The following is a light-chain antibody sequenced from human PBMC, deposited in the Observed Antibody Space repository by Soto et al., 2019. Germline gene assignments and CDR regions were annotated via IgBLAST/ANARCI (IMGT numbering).Light chain of an antibody. V-gene: IGKV3-11*01. Sequence: EIVLTQSPAAVSLSPGERATLSCRASQTFSSHLAWYQQKPGQAPRLLIYDASKRATGIPARFSGRGSGTDFTLTISSLVPEDFAVYYCQQRSNWPPVITFGQGTRLEIK. CDR2: DAS. CDR3: QQRSNWPPVIT. CDR1: QTFSSH. J-gene: IGKJ5*01.